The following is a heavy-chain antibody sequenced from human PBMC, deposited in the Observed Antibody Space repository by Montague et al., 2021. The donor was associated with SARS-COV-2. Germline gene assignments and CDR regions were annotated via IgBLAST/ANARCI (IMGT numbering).Heavy chain of an antibody. CDR3: ARDLVVTDGISDY. J-gene: IGHJ4*02. V-gene: IGHV3-48*03. CDR2: ISGAGTTI. Sequence: SLRLSCAASGFTFSYFEMNWVRQAPGKGLEWISYISGAGTTIYYADSVKGRFTISRDNAKSSLYLQMNSLSAEDTAVYYCARDLVVTDGISDYWAREPWSPSPQ. CDR1: GFTFSYFE. D-gene: IGHD2-8*02.